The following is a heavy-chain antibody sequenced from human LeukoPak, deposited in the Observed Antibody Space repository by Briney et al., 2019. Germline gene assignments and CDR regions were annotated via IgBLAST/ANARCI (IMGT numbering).Heavy chain of an antibody. CDR2: IYYSGST. J-gene: IGHJ4*02. Sequence: SETLSLTCTVSGGSISSSSYYWGWIRQPPGKGLEWIGYIYYSGSTYYNPSLKSRVTISVDTSKNQFSLKLSSVTAADTAVYYCARSIVGATLFDYWGRELWSPSPQ. CDR1: GGSISSSSYY. D-gene: IGHD1-26*01. CDR3: ARSIVGATLFDY. V-gene: IGHV4-30-4*08.